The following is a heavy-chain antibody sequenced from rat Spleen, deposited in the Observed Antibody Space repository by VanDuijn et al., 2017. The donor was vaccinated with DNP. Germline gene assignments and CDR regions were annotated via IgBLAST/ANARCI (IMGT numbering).Heavy chain of an antibody. D-gene: IGHD4-3*01. CDR3: IRWNSGHFDY. V-gene: IGHV5-22*01. CDR2: IGSDGYAP. J-gene: IGHJ2*01. Sequence: EVQLVESGGGLVQSGRSLKLSCAASGFTFSDHNMAWVRQVPKKGLEWVAYIGSDGYAPYYGDSVKGRFTISRDNAKSTLYLQMNSLRSEDMATYYCIRWNSGHFDYWGQGVMVTVSS. CDR1: GFTFSDHN.